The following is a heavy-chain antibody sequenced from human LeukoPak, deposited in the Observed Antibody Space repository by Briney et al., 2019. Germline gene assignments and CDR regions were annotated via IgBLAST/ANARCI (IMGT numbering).Heavy chain of an antibody. D-gene: IGHD7-27*01. V-gene: IGHV4-31*03. CDR1: GGSISSGGYY. CDR3: VRGRTGDAFDY. Sequence: SEALSLSCTVSGGSISSGGYYWSWIRQHPGKGLEWIGYIYYSGSTYYNPSLKSRVTISVDTSHNQVSLKLSSVTAADTAVYYCVRGRTGDAFDYWGQGTLVTVPS. J-gene: IGHJ4*02. CDR2: IYYSGST.